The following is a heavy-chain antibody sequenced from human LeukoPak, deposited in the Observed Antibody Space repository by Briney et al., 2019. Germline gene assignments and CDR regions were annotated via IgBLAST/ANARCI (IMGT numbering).Heavy chain of an antibody. CDR3: AIFDFLFGEIDNWFDP. CDR1: GYSFTSYW. J-gene: IGHJ5*02. V-gene: IGHV5-51*01. Sequence: GESLKISCKGSGYSFTSYWIGWVRQMPGKGLEWMGIIYPGDSDTRYSPSFQGQVTISADKSISTAYLQWSSLKASDTAKYCAIFDFLFGEIDNWFDPWGQGTQVTVSS. CDR2: IYPGDSDT. D-gene: IGHD3-16*01.